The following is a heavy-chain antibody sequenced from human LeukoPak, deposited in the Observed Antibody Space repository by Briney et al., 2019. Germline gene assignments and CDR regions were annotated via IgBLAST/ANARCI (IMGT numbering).Heavy chain of an antibody. CDR3: ARVPAAMGATPDY. CDR2: ISSSGSTI. V-gene: IGHV3-48*04. Sequence: GGSLRLSCAASGFTFSSYGMHWVRQAPGKGLEWVSYISSSGSTIYYADSVKGRFTISRDNAKNSLYLQMNSLRAEDTAVYYCARVPAAMGATPDYWGQGTLVTVSS. J-gene: IGHJ4*02. CDR1: GFTFSSYG. D-gene: IGHD1-26*01.